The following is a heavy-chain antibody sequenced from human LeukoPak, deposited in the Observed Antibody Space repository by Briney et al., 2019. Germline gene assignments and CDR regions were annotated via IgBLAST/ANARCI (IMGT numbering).Heavy chain of an antibody. J-gene: IGHJ4*02. CDR3: ARGFYGLGSFLFDY. CDR2: IVTAFGTA. D-gene: IGHD3-10*01. V-gene: IGHV1-69*05. CDR1: AGTFGSYA. Sequence: ASVKVSSKASAGTFGSYAVNWVRQAPGQGLEWMGGIVTAFGTANYAQKFQGRVTITTDESTSTAYMELTSLRSEDTAVYYCARGFYGLGSFLFDYWGQGTLVTVSS.